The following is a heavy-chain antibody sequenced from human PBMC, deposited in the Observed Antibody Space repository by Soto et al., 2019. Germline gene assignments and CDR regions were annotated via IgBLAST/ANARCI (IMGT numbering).Heavy chain of an antibody. Sequence: QVQLQESGPGLVEPSQTLSLTCTVSGGSITNSYYFWSWVRQNPGKGLEWIGHVFHSGRTYYNPSLSGRVSISVDTSMNQFSLNLNSVTAADTAVYYCARWVEVSLDYFDSWGQGTPVTVSS. CDR2: VFHSGRT. V-gene: IGHV4-31*03. CDR3: ARWVEVSLDYFDS. J-gene: IGHJ4*02. D-gene: IGHD2-15*01. CDR1: GGSITNSYYF.